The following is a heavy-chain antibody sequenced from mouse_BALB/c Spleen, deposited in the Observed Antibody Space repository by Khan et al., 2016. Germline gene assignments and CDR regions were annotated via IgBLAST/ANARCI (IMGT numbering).Heavy chain of an antibody. J-gene: IGHJ2*01. D-gene: IGHD2-4*01. CDR2: FYPGSGSI. CDR1: GYTFTEYI. V-gene: IGHV1-62-2*01. Sequence: QVRLQQSGAELVKPGASVKLSCKASGYTFTEYIIHWVKQRSGQGLEWIGWFYPGSGSIKYNEKFKDKATLTADKSSSTVYMELSRLTSEDSAVYFCARHEGRTMITSVYFDYWGQGTTLTVSS. CDR3: ARHEGRTMITSVYFDY.